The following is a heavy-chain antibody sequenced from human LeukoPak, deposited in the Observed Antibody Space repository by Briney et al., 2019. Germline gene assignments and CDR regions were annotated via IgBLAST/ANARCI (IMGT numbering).Heavy chain of an antibody. D-gene: IGHD3-22*01. CDR1: GYTFTGYY. CDR3: ARDRGYYDSSGYYGPALDFDY. Sequence: GASVKVSCKASGYTFTGYYMHWVRQAPGQGLEWMGWINPNSGGTNYAQKFQGRVTMTRDTSISTAYMELSRLRSDDTAVYYCARDRGYYDSSGYYGPALDFDYWSQGTLVTVSS. V-gene: IGHV1-2*02. J-gene: IGHJ4*02. CDR2: INPNSGGT.